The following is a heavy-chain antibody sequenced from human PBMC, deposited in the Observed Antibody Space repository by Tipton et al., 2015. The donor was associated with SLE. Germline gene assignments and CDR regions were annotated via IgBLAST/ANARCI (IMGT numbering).Heavy chain of an antibody. CDR2: IYYSGST. V-gene: IGHV4-59*11. J-gene: IGHJ4*02. CDR1: GGSISSHY. Sequence: LRLSCTVSGGSISSHYWSWIRQPPGKGLEWIGYIYYSGSTNYNPSLKSRVTISVDTSKNQFSLKLSSVTAADTAVYYCASSDYYDSRYFDYWGQGTLVTVSS. CDR3: ASSDYYDSRYFDY. D-gene: IGHD3-22*01.